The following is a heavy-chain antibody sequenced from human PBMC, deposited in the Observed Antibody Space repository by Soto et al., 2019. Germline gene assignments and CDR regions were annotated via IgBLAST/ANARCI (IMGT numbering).Heavy chain of an antibody. J-gene: IGHJ5*02. CDR3: ARGSFSSSSSWFDP. CDR1: GGSISSDANF. Sequence: SETLSLTCTVSGGSISSDANFWSWIRQLPGRGLEWIGYISYTGRTYYTPSLNSRLTISLDTSKNLFSLRLSAVTAADTAVYFCARGSFSSSSSWFDPWGQGPLVTVS. D-gene: IGHD6-6*01. V-gene: IGHV4-31*03. CDR2: ISYTGRT.